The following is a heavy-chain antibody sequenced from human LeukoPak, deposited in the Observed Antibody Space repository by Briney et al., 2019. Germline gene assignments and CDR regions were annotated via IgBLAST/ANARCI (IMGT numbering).Heavy chain of an antibody. V-gene: IGHV4-61*01. CDR2: FYYSGNT. J-gene: IGHJ3*02. CDR1: GDSVSSDSHY. D-gene: IGHD3-22*01. CDR3: ASMGDYYDSSGYTILDAFDI. Sequence: PSETLSLTCTVSGDSVSSDSHYWSWIRQPPGTGLEWIGYFYYSGNTIYNPSLKSRVTISVDTSKNQLSLKLNSVTAADTAVYYCASMGDYYDSSGYTILDAFDIWGQGTMVTVSS.